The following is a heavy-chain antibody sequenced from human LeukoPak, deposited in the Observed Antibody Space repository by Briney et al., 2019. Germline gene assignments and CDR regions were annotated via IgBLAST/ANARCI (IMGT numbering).Heavy chain of an antibody. CDR3: ASLSGYGRDY. Sequence: PGGSLRLSCAASGFTFSSYWMHWVRQAPGKGLVWVSRINSDGSSTSYADSVKGRFTISRDNAKDSLYLQLSSLRAEDTAVYYCASLSGYGRDYWGQGTLVTVSS. CDR2: INSDGSST. V-gene: IGHV3-74*01. CDR1: GFTFSSYW. D-gene: IGHD5-12*01. J-gene: IGHJ4*02.